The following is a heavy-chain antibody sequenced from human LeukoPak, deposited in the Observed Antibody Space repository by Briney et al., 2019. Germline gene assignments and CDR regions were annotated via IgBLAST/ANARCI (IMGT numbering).Heavy chain of an antibody. V-gene: IGHV4-34*01. CDR1: GGSFSGYY. Sequence: PSETLSLTCAVYGGSFSGYYWSWLRQPPGKGLEWIGEINHSGSTNYNPSLKSRVTISVDTSKNQFSLKLSSVTAADTAVYYCASQTSSYYYYGMDVWGQGTTVTVSS. CDR3: ASQTSSYYYYGMDV. J-gene: IGHJ6*02. CDR2: INHSGST.